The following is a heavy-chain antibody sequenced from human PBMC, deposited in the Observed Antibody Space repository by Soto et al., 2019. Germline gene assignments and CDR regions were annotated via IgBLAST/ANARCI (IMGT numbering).Heavy chain of an antibody. D-gene: IGHD5-12*01. V-gene: IGHV1-69*04. CDR2: IIPILGIA. Sequence: ASVKVSCKASGGTFSSYTISWVRQAPGQGLEWMGRIIPILGIANYAQKFQGRVTITGDTSTRTAYMELSSLRSDDTALYYCARESGGATATLDYYYFYMDVWGKGTTVTVSS. CDR3: ARESGGATATLDYYYFYMDV. CDR1: GGTFSSYT. J-gene: IGHJ6*03.